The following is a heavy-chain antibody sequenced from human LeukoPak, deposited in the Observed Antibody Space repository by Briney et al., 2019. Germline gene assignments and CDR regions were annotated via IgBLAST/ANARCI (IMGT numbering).Heavy chain of an antibody. D-gene: IGHD6-13*01. Sequence: SETLSLTCTVSGGSISSSSYYWGWIRQPPGKGLEWIGSIYYSGSTYYNPSLKSRVTISVDTSKNQFSLKLSSATAADTAVYYCARDHRIAAAGGALDYWGQGTLVTVSS. CDR2: IYYSGST. CDR1: GGSISSSSYY. CDR3: ARDHRIAAAGGALDY. V-gene: IGHV4-39*07. J-gene: IGHJ4*02.